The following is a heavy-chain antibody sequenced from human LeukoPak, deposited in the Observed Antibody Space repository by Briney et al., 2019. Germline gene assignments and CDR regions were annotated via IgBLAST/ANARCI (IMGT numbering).Heavy chain of an antibody. J-gene: IGHJ3*02. CDR3: ASVGLGYCSGGSCYELHDAFDI. CDR1: GFTFSSYG. Sequence: PGGSLRLSCAASGFTFSSYGMHWVRQAPGKGLEWVAVISYDGSNKYYADSVKGRFTISRDNSKNTLYLQMNSLRAEDTAVYYCASVGLGYCSGGSCYELHDAFDIWGQGTMVTVSS. CDR2: ISYDGSNK. V-gene: IGHV3-30*03. D-gene: IGHD2-15*01.